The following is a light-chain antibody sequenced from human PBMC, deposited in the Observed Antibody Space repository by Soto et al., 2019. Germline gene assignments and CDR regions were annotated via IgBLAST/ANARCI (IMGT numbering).Light chain of an antibody. J-gene: IGLJ2*01. CDR1: SSNIGSDS. CDR3: AAWDGSLNGVV. Sequence: QSVLTQPPSAAGPPGQRVTISCSGISSNIGSDSVNWYQQLPGTAHKLLIYDNNRRPSGGPYRFSGSKSGTSASLAISGLQSEDEADYYCAAWDGSLNGVVFGGGTKLTVL. CDR2: DNN. V-gene: IGLV1-44*01.